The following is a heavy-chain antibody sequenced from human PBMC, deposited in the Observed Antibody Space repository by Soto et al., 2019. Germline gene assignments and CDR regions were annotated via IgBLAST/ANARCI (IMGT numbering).Heavy chain of an antibody. Sequence: SETLSLTCTVSGGSVSSGSYYWSWIRQPPGKGLEWIGYIYYSGSTNYNPSLKSRVTISVDTSKNQFSLKLSSVTAADTAVYYCARVGYSYGPYYFDYWGQGTLVTVSS. CDR1: GGSVSSGSYY. CDR2: IYYSGST. D-gene: IGHD5-18*01. V-gene: IGHV4-61*01. CDR3: ARVGYSYGPYYFDY. J-gene: IGHJ4*02.